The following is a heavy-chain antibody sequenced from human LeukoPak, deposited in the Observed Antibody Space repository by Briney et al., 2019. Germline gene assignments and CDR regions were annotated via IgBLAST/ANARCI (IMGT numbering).Heavy chain of an antibody. V-gene: IGHV1-2*02. CDR2: INTNSGGT. D-gene: IGHD1-7*01. CDR3: ARDLTGTTSGWFDP. Sequence: GASVKVSCKASGYTFTRYYMHWVRQAPGQGREWMGWINTNSGGTNYAQKFQGRVTMTRDTSISTAYMELSRLRSDDTAVYYCARDLTGTTSGWFDPWGQGTLVTVSS. J-gene: IGHJ5*02. CDR1: GYTFTRYY.